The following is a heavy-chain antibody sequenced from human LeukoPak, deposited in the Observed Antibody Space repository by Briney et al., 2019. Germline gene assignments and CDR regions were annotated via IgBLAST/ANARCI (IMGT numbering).Heavy chain of an antibody. V-gene: IGHV3-66*01. CDR2: IYSGGST. CDR3: ARGQVGLDC. CDR1: GFTFSSYS. Sequence: PGGSLRLSCAASGFTFSSYSMNWVRQAPGKGLEWVSVIYSGGSTYYADSVKGRFTISRDNSKNTLSLQMNSLRAEDTAVYYCARGQVGLDCWGQGTLVTVSS. D-gene: IGHD3-10*01. J-gene: IGHJ4*02.